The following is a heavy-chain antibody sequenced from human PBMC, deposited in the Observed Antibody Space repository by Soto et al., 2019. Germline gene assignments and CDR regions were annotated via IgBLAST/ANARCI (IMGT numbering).Heavy chain of an antibody. J-gene: IGHJ4*02. CDR2: TYSKGGST. D-gene: IGHD3-16*01. Sequence: EVQLVESGGGLVQPGGSLRLSCSASGFSISSYAMHWVRQAPGKGLEYVSVTYSKGGSTYYSDSVKGRFTISTDNSKNPLNLQMSSLRAEDTAVYYCVRDFWGFDYWGQGTLVTVSS. CDR3: VRDFWGFDY. CDR1: GFSISSYA. V-gene: IGHV3-64D*08.